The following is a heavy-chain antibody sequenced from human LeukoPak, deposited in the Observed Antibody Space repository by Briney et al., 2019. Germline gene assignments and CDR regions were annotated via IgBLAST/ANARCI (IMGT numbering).Heavy chain of an antibody. J-gene: IGHJ4*02. CDR3: AKVASFYCGGDCYDY. CDR1: GFTFSSYG. D-gene: IGHD2-21*01. CDR2: IRYDGSNK. V-gene: IGHV3-30*02. Sequence: GGSLRLSCGASGFTFSSYGMHWVGQAPGKGLEGVAFIRYDGSNKYYADSVKGRFTISRDNSKNTLYLQMNSLRAEDTAVYYCAKVASFYCGGDCYDYWGQGTLVIVSS.